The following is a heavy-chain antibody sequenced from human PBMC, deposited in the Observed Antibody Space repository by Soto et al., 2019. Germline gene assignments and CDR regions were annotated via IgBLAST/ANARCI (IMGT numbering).Heavy chain of an antibody. CDR3: RGGSTNFFDY. J-gene: IGHJ4*02. D-gene: IGHD3-16*01. Sequence: EVQLVESGGGLIQPGGSLRLSCAASGFTVSSNYMSGVRQAPGKGLEWVSVIYTAGSTYYADAVKGRFTISRDNSKNTLYLQMNSLRAEDTAVYYCRGGSTNFFDYWGQGALVTVSS. CDR1: GFTVSSNY. V-gene: IGHV3-53*01. CDR2: IYTAGST.